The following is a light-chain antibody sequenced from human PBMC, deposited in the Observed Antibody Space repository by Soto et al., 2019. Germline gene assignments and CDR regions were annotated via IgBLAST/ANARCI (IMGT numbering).Light chain of an antibody. Sequence: DIQMTQSPSTLSGSVGDRVTITCRASQTISSWLAWYQQKPGKAPKLLIYKASTLKSGVPSRFSGSGSGTDFTLTIGSLQPEDFATYYCQQTYSTPPGAFGQGTKVDIK. CDR3: QQTYSTPPGA. CDR2: KAS. CDR1: QTISSW. J-gene: IGKJ1*01. V-gene: IGKV1-5*03.